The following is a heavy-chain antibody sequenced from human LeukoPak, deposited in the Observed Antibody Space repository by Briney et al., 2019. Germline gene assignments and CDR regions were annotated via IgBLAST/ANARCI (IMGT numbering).Heavy chain of an antibody. CDR3: ARGPFYDFWSGRRLRKYYFDY. D-gene: IGHD3-3*01. CDR1: GGSFSGYY. CDR2: INHSGST. J-gene: IGHJ4*02. V-gene: IGHV4-34*01. Sequence: SETLSLTCAVYGGSFSGYYWSWIRQPPGKGLEWIGEINHSGSTNYNPPLKSRVTISVDTSKNQFSLKLSSVTAADTAVYYCARGPFYDFWSGRRLRKYYFDYWGQGTLVTVSS.